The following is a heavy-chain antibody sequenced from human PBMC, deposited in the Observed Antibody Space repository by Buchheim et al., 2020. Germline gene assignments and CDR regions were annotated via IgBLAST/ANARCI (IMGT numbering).Heavy chain of an antibody. D-gene: IGHD3-9*01. J-gene: IGHJ5*02. CDR1: GGSFSGYY. Sequence: QVQLQESGPGLVKPSETLSLTCAVYGGSFSGYYWSWIRQPPGKGLEWIGEINHSGSTNYNPSLKSRVTISVDTSKNQFSLKLSSVTAADTAVYYCARGALLRYFDWLLNWFDPWGQGTL. V-gene: IGHV4-34*01. CDR2: INHSGST. CDR3: ARGALLRYFDWLLNWFDP.